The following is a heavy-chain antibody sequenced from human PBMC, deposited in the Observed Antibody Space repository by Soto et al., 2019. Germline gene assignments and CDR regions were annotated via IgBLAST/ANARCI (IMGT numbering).Heavy chain of an antibody. D-gene: IGHD1-26*01. CDR3: ANIPIVGATHLVY. CDR2: ISAYNGNT. Sequence: ASVKVSCKASGYTFTSYGISWVRQAPGQGLEWMGWISAYNGNTYYADSVKGRFTISRDNSKNTLYLQMNSLRAEDTAVYYCANIPIVGATHLVYWGQGTLVTVSS. J-gene: IGHJ4*02. V-gene: IGHV1-18*01. CDR1: GYTFTSYG.